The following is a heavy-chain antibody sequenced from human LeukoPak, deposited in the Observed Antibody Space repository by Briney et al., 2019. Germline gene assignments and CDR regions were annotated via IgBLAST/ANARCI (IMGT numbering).Heavy chain of an antibody. Sequence: PGGSLRLSCAASGFIVSSNFMSWVRQAPGKGLEWVSVIYSGGSTYYADSVKGRFTISRDNSKNTCYLQLNSLRVEDTAVYYCARDHLAMVRGVIRYAFDLWGQGTMVTVSS. CDR2: IYSGGST. CDR1: GFIVSSNF. J-gene: IGHJ3*01. CDR3: ARDHLAMVRGVIRYAFDL. V-gene: IGHV3-66*01. D-gene: IGHD3-10*01.